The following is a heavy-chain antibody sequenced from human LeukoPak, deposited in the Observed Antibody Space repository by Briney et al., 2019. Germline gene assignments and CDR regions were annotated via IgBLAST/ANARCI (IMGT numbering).Heavy chain of an antibody. V-gene: IGHV1-18*01. Sequence: ASVKVSCKASGYTFTSYGMSWVRQAPGQGLEWMGWISAYNGHTDYAQKVQGRVTMTTDTSTSTAYMELRSLRSDDTAVYYCTREVTMVRGVITKYYYNGMDVWGQGTTVTVSS. CDR2: ISAYNGHT. CDR3: TREVTMVRGVITKYYYNGMDV. J-gene: IGHJ6*02. CDR1: GYTFTSYG. D-gene: IGHD3-10*01.